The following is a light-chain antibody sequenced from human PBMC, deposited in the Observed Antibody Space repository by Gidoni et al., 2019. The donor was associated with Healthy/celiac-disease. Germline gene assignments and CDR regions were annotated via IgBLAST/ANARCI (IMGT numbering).Light chain of an antibody. Sequence: IQMTQSPSTLSASVGDRVTITCRASQSSSSWLAWYQQEPGKAPKLLIYKTSSLESGVTSRFSGSGTGTEFTLTISSLQPDDVATYYCQQYYSSGYTFGQGTKLEIK. CDR1: QSSSSW. CDR3: QQYYSSGYT. V-gene: IGKV1-5*03. CDR2: KTS. J-gene: IGKJ2*01.